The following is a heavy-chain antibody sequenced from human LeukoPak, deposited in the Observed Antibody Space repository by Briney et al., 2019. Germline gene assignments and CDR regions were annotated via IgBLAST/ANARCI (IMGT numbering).Heavy chain of an antibody. CDR2: INPNSGGT. CDR3: ARDSSGYYSNFDY. V-gene: IGHV1-2*04. J-gene: IGHJ4*02. Sequence: ASVKVSCKASGYTFTGYYMHWVRQAPGRGLEWMGWINPNSGGTNYAQKFQGWVTMTRDTSISTAYMELSRLRSDDTAVYYCARDSSGYYSNFDYWGQGTLVTVSS. CDR1: GYTFTGYY. D-gene: IGHD3-22*01.